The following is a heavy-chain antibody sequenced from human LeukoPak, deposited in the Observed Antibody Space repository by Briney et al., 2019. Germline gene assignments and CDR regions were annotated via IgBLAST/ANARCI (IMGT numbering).Heavy chain of an antibody. J-gene: IGHJ4*02. V-gene: IGHV3-30*02. CDR3: ARGPSIAVAGSFDY. CDR1: GFTFSSYG. Sequence: GGSLGLSCAAPGFTFSSYGMHWVRQAPGKGLEWVAFIRYDGSNKYYADSVKGRFTISRDNSKNTLYLQMNSLRAEDTAVYYCARGPSIAVAGSFDYWGQGTLVTVSS. D-gene: IGHD6-19*01. CDR2: IRYDGSNK.